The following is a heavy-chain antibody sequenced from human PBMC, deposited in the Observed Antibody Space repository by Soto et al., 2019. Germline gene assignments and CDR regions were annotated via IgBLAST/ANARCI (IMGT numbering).Heavy chain of an antibody. Sequence: HSETLSLTCVVSGGSVSSGTYYWTWIRQPPGKGLEWIGYISNSGSTNYNPSLKSRVTISADTSKNQFSLKLNSVTAADTAVYYCARRYSGGNWLDPWGQGTLVTVSS. D-gene: IGHD2-21*01. CDR1: GGSVSSGTYY. CDR2: ISNSGST. V-gene: IGHV4-61*01. J-gene: IGHJ5*02. CDR3: ARRYSGGNWLDP.